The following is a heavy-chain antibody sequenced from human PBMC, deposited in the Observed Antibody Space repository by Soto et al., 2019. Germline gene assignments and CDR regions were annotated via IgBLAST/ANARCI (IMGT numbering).Heavy chain of an antibody. CDR2: INPSGGST. Sequence: QVQLVQSGAEVKKPGASVKVSCKASGYTFTSYYMHWVRQAPGQGLEWMGIINPSGGSTSYAQKFQGRVTMTRDTSTSTVYMELSSLRSEDTAVYYCARAYCSGGSCYPQPGWFDPWGQGTLVTVSS. J-gene: IGHJ5*02. CDR1: GYTFTSYY. V-gene: IGHV1-46*03. CDR3: ARAYCSGGSCYPQPGWFDP. D-gene: IGHD2-15*01.